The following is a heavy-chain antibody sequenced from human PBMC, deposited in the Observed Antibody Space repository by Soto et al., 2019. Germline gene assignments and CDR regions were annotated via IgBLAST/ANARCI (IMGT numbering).Heavy chain of an antibody. D-gene: IGHD1-1*01. CDR3: ARHRRDTADNCFLRCMYC. CDR1: GSTFSTYW. V-gene: IGHV5-51*01. CDR2: IYPDHSDT. J-gene: IGHJ6*02. Sequence: ESLNISWQSSGSTFSTYWFAWVLQRPRTALEWLGLIYPDHSDTRYNPSFRGQFTISAERSSSPMFLQWSSLKASDTATYSCARHRRDTADNCFLRCMYCWDQRNAVTVSS.